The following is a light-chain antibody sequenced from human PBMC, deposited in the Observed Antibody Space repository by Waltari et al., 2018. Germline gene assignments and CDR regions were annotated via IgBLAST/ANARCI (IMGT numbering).Light chain of an antibody. Sequence: DIQMTQSPSSVSASVGDRVHITCRASQGLSGLLVWYQQRPGKAPKLLIYAASSLQSGVPSRFSGSGSGTDFTLTISSLQPEDFATYYCQQANSFPITFGQGTRLDIK. CDR3: QQANSFPIT. J-gene: IGKJ5*01. V-gene: IGKV1-12*01. CDR1: QGLSGL. CDR2: AAS.